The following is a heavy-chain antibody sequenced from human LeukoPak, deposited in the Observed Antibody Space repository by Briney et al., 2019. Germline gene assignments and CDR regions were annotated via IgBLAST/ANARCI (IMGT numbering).Heavy chain of an antibody. V-gene: IGHV4-59*01. CDR1: GGAISSYY. D-gene: IGHD2-15*01. J-gene: IGHJ3*02. Sequence: PSETLSLTCTVSGGAISSYYWSWIRQPPGKGLEWIGYIYYSGSTNYNPSLKSRVTISVDTSKNQFSLKLSSVTAADTAVYYCARKGGGLGDSAFDIWGQGTMVTVSS. CDR2: IYYSGST. CDR3: ARKGGGLGDSAFDI.